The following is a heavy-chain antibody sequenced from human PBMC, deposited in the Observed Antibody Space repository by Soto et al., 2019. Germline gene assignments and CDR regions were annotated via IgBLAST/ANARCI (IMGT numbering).Heavy chain of an antibody. Sequence: QLHLQESGPGLVKPSETLSLTCSVPGYSVSSSDYYWAWIRQPPGKGLEWIGSMFYSGLTYYNPSLKSRVTLSVDTSKNQFSVRLNSVTAADTAVYYCAPLSVSLSGPYGIHVWGQGTTVTVSS. V-gene: IGHV4-39*01. CDR2: MFYSGLT. CDR1: GYSVSSSDYY. J-gene: IGHJ6*02. CDR3: APLSVSLSGPYGIHV. D-gene: IGHD2-15*01.